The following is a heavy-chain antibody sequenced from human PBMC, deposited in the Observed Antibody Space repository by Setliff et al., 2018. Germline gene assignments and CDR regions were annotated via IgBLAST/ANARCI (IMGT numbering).Heavy chain of an antibody. CDR2: INAGNGDT. CDR1: GYTFANYG. V-gene: IGHV1-3*01. J-gene: IGHJ6*03. Sequence: ASVKVSCKASGYTFANYGLHWVRQAPGQRLEWMGWINAGNGDTKFSQKFQDTITMTADTSASTAYMELSSLRSEDTAVYYCARGRSTYSIDVWGKGTTVTVSS. CDR3: ARGRSTYSIDV.